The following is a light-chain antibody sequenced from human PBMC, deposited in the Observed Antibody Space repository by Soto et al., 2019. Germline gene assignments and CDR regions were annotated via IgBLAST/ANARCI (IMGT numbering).Light chain of an antibody. J-gene: IGKJ3*01. Sequence: EIVLTQSPGTLSLSPGERATLSCRASQSVSSTYLAWYQQKPGQAPRLLIYGASNRATGIPDRFSGSGSGTDFTLTISRLEPEVFAVYYCQQYSSSPFAFGPGTKVDI. CDR2: GAS. V-gene: IGKV3-20*01. CDR1: QSVSSTY. CDR3: QQYSSSPFA.